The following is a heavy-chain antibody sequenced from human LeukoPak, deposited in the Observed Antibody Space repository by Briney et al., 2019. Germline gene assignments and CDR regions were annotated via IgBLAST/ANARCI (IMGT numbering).Heavy chain of an antibody. CDR2: INSDGSST. J-gene: IGHJ5*02. Sequence: GGSLRLSCAASGFTFSSYWMHWVRQAPGKGLVWVSRINSDGSSTSYADSVKGRFTISRDSAKNTLYLQMNSLRAEDTAVYYCAREVPMIAVAGSAWFDPWGQGTLVTVSS. V-gene: IGHV3-74*01. CDR3: AREVPMIAVAGSAWFDP. CDR1: GFTFSSYW. D-gene: IGHD6-19*01.